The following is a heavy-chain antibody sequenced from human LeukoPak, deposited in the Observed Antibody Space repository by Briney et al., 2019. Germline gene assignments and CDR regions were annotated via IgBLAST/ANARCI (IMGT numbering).Heavy chain of an antibody. CDR2: INSNSGAT. CDR3: ARTWRWLQPEEGFDI. V-gene: IGHV1-2*02. Sequence: ASVKVSCKASGYTFIGYYIHWVRQAPGQGLEWMGWINSNSGATNCAQKFQGRVTMTRGTSISTTYMDLSSLRSDDTAVYYCARTWRWLQPEEGFDIWGQGTLVTVSS. D-gene: IGHD5-24*01. CDR1: GYTFIGYY. J-gene: IGHJ4*02.